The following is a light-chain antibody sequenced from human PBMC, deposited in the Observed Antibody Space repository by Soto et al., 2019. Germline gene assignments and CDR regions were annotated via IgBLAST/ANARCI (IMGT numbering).Light chain of an antibody. J-gene: IGLJ1*01. V-gene: IGLV1-51*02. CDR2: END. CDR1: SSNIGKYY. CDR3: GTWDSSLTTFV. Sequence: QSVLTQPPSVSAAPGQKVTMSCSGSSSNIGKYYVSWHQQLPGTAPKLLIYENDKRPSGIPDRFSGSKSGTSATLDITGLQTGDEADYYCGTWDSSLTTFVFGTGTKVTVL.